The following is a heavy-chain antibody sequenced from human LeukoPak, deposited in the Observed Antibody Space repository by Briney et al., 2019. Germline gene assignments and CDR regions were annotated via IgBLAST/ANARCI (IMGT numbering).Heavy chain of an antibody. CDR2: ISYDGSNK. V-gene: IGHV3-30*18. J-gene: IGHJ6*02. CDR1: GFXFSNYG. Sequence: PGRSLRLSCEASGFXFSNYGMHWVRQAPGKGLEWLAVISYDGSNKYYADSVKGRFTISRDNSKNTLYLQMNSLRAEDTAVYYCAKDREKWGNYYYYGMDVWGQGTTVTVSS. D-gene: IGHD1-26*01. CDR3: AKDREKWGNYYYYGMDV.